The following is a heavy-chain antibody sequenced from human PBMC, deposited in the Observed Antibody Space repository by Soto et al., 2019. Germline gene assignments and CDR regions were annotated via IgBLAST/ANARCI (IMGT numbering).Heavy chain of an antibody. CDR3: AGVGGFGATTIDY. Sequence: QVQLQESGPGLVKPSQTLSLTCTVSGGSISSGDYYWSWIRQPPGKGLEWIGYIYYSGSTYYNPALKSRVTIAVDTSKNQFSLKLSSVTAADTAVYYCAGVGGFGATTIDYWGQGTLVTVSS. D-gene: IGHD3-10*01. CDR2: IYYSGST. J-gene: IGHJ4*02. V-gene: IGHV4-30-4*01. CDR1: GGSISSGDYY.